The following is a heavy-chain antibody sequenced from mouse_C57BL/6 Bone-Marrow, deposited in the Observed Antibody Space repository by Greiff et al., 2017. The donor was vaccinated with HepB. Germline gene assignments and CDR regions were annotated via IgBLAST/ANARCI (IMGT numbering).Heavy chain of an antibody. CDR1: GFNIKDDY. J-gene: IGHJ1*03. Sequence: VQLQQSGAELVRPGASVKLSCTASGFNIKDDYMHWVKQRPEQGLEWIGWIDPENGATEYASKFQGKATITADTSANTAYLQLSSLTSEDTAVYYCTLNYYGSSWYFDVWGTGTTVTVSS. CDR3: TLNYYGSSWYFDV. D-gene: IGHD1-1*01. CDR2: IDPENGAT. V-gene: IGHV14-4*01.